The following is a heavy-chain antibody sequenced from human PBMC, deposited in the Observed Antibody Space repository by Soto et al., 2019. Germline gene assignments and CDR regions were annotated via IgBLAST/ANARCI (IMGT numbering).Heavy chain of an antibody. CDR2: ISHSGATI. Sequence: EVQLAESGGGLVQPGGSVRLSCAASGFQFSSYEMNWVRQAPGKGLEWVAHISHSGATIFYTDSVKGRFTISRDNTNNSLSLQMNSLRADDTAIYYCARGAFWYTTSTTDDAFDVWGQGTVVTVSS. CDR3: ARGAFWYTTSTTDDAFDV. J-gene: IGHJ3*01. CDR1: GFQFSSYE. D-gene: IGHD6-6*01. V-gene: IGHV3-48*03.